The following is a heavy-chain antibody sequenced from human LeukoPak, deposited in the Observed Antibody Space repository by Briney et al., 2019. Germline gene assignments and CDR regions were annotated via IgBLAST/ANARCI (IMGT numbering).Heavy chain of an antibody. D-gene: IGHD3-3*01. CDR2: IYHSGST. CDR1: GGSFSGYY. V-gene: IGHV4-34*01. CDR3: ARGGYDFWSGYPLDY. J-gene: IGHJ4*02. Sequence: PSETLSLTCAVYGGSFSGYYWSWIRQPPGKGLEWIGEIYHSGSTNYNPSLKSRVTISVDTSKNQFSLKLSSVTAADTAVYYCARGGYDFWSGYPLDYWGQGTLVTVSS.